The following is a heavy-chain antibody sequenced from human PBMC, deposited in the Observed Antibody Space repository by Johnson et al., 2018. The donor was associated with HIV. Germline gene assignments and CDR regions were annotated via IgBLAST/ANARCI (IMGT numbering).Heavy chain of an antibody. V-gene: IGHV3-20*04. Sequence: VQLVESGGGVVRPGGSLRLSCAASGFTFEDYGMSWVRQVPGTGLEWVSGINCNGGSIGYAESVTGRFTISRDNAKTSLYLQMNSLRAEDTALYYCARVSCSSTSCLGDGAFDIWGQGTMVTVSS. J-gene: IGHJ3*02. CDR1: GFTFEDYG. CDR2: INCNGGSI. D-gene: IGHD2-2*01. CDR3: ARVSCSSTSCLGDGAFDI.